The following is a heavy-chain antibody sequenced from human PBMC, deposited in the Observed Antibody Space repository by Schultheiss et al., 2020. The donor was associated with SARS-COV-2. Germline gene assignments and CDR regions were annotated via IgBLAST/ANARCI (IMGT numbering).Heavy chain of an antibody. V-gene: IGHV1-8*01. D-gene: IGHD3-22*01. J-gene: IGHJ3*02. CDR3: ARDPQGDNYYDSSGYYDAFDI. CDR2: MNPHSGGT. Sequence: ASVKVSCKASGYTFTSYDINWVRQATGQGLEWVGWMNPHSGGTNYAQKFQGRVTMTRDTSITTAYMGLSSLRSEDTAVYYCARDPQGDNYYDSSGYYDAFDIWGQGTMVTVSS. CDR1: GYTFTSYD.